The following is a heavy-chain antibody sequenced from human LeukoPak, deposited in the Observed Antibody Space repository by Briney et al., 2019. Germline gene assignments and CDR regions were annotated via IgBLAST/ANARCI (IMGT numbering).Heavy chain of an antibody. CDR1: GGSISSSSYY. CDR2: IYYSGST. D-gene: IGHD3-3*01. CDR3: ARSPSQAMYYDFWSGSIGNWFDP. J-gene: IGHJ5*02. V-gene: IGHV4-39*01. Sequence: SETLSLTCTVSGGSISSSSYYWGWIRQPPGTGLEWIGSIYYSGSTYYNPSLKSRATISVDTSKNQFSLKLSSVTAADTAVYYCARSPSQAMYYDFWSGSIGNWFDPWGQGTLVTVSS.